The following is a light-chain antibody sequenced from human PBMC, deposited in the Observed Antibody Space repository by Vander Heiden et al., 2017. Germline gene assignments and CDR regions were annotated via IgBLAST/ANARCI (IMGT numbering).Light chain of an antibody. CDR2: YDD. CDR3: AAWDDSLNAVV. J-gene: IGLJ2*01. V-gene: IGLV1-36*01. Sequence: QSVLTQPPSVSEAPRQRVTISCSGGSSHIGNNAVNWYQQPPGKAPKLLIYYDDLLPAGVSDRFSGSKSGTSASLAISGLQSEDEADYYCAAWDDSLNAVVFGGGTKLTVL. CDR1: SSHIGNNA.